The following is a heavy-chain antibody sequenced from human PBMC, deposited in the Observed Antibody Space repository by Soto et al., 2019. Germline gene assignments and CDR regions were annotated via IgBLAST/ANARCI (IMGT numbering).Heavy chain of an antibody. CDR2: IWFNGSKK. Sequence: GGSLRLSCAASGFTFSSYAIHWVRQAPGKGLEWVAVIWFNGSKKYYGDSVKGRFTISRDNSKNTVYLQMNSLRAEDTAVYYCARDVSSWVDYWGQGTLVTVSS. D-gene: IGHD6-13*01. V-gene: IGHV3-33*01. J-gene: IGHJ4*02. CDR3: ARDVSSWVDY. CDR1: GFTFSSYA.